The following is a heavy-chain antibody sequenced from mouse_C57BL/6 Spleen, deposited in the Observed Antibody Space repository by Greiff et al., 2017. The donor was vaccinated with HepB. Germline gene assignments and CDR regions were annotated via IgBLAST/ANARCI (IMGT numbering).Heavy chain of an antibody. D-gene: IGHD2-4*01. CDR2: IYPGNGDT. Sequence: SGAELVRPGASVKMSCKASGYTFTSYNMPWVKQTPRQGLEWIGAIYPGNGDTSYNQKFKGKATLTVDKSSSTAYMQLSSLTSEDSAVYFCARSRLRGYFDYWGQGTTLTVSS. J-gene: IGHJ2*01. CDR3: ARSRLRGYFDY. CDR1: GYTFTSYN. V-gene: IGHV1-12*01.